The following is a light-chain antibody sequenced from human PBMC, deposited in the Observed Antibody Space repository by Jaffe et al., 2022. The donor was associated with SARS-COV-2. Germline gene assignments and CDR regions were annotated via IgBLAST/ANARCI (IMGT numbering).Light chain of an antibody. CDR3: QQYNTYSWT. CDR2: KAS. J-gene: IGKJ1*01. CDR1: QRISSW. V-gene: IGKV1-5*03. Sequence: DIQMTQSPSTLSASIGDTVTITCRASQRISSWLAWYQQKPGKAPKLLISKASSLKSGVPSRFSGRGSGTDFTLTISNLQPDDFATYYCQQYNTYSWTFGQGTKVEIK.